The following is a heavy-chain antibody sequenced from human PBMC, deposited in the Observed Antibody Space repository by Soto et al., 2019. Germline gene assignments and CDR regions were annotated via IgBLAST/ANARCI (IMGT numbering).Heavy chain of an antibody. CDR1: GFTFSSYS. CDR3: ARDLNTMVRGILWFDP. V-gene: IGHV3-21*01. D-gene: IGHD3-10*01. J-gene: IGHJ5*02. CDR2: ISSSSSYI. Sequence: GGSLRLSCAASGFTFSSYSMNWVRQAPGKGLEWVSSISSSSSYIYYADSVKGRFTISRDNAKNPLYLQMNSLRAEDTAVYYCARDLNTMVRGILWFDPWGQGTLVTVSS.